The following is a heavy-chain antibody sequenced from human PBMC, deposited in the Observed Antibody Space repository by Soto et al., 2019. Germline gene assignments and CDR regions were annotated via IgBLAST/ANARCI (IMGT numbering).Heavy chain of an antibody. CDR3: ARSQGSSTSLEIYYYYYYGMDV. D-gene: IGHD2-2*01. Sequence: QVQLVQSGAEVKKPGSSVKVSCKASGGTFGSYAISWLRQAPGQGLEWMGGIIPITATANYAQKFQGRVTITADESTSTASMQLSSLRSEDTAVYYCARSQGSSTSLEIYYYYYYGMDVWGQGTAVCVSS. CDR1: GGTFGSYA. J-gene: IGHJ6*02. V-gene: IGHV1-69*01. CDR2: IIPITATA.